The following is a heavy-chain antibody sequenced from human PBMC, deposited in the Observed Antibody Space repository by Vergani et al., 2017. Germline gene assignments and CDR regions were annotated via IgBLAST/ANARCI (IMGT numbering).Heavy chain of an antibody. J-gene: IGHJ4*02. Sequence: QVQLVESGGGVVQRGGSLRLSCATSGFNLSNYDMQWIRQGPGKGLEFVALIQFYGSKQYYADSVKGRFTLSRDFSKNTLYPQMNSLRTDDTSTYYCAKHFRGWGIDYWGQGTQVIVSS. CDR2: IQFYGSKQ. CDR3: AKHFRGWGIDY. CDR1: GFNLSNYD. V-gene: IGHV3-30*02. D-gene: IGHD3-16*01.